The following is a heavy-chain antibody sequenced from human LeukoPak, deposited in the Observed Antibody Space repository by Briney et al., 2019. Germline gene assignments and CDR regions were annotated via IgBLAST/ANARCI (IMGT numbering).Heavy chain of an antibody. V-gene: IGHV4-59*08. Sequence: SETLSLTCTVSGGSISSYYWSWIRQPPGKGLEWVGYIYDTGSTNYNPSLKRRVTISVDMSKNQFSLKLNSVTAADTAVYFCARVLSGSSAFDFWGQGTMVTVSS. CDR2: IYDTGST. J-gene: IGHJ3*01. D-gene: IGHD2-15*01. CDR3: ARVLSGSSAFDF. CDR1: GGSISSYY.